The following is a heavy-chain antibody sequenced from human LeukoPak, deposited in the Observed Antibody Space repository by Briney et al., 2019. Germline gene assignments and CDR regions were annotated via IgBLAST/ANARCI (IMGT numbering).Heavy chain of an antibody. J-gene: IGHJ6*02. CDR2: INPNSGGT. V-gene: IGHV1-2*02. Sequence: GASVKVSCKASGYTFTGYYMHWVRQAPGQGLEWMGWINPNSGGTNYAQKFQGRVTMTRDTSISTAYMELSRLRSDDTAVYYCASLYSSGWWHHNVYYYYGMDVWGQGTTVTVSS. D-gene: IGHD6-19*01. CDR3: ASLYSSGWWHHNVYYYYGMDV. CDR1: GYTFTGYY.